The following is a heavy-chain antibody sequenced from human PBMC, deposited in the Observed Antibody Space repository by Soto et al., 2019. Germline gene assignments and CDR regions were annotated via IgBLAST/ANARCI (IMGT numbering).Heavy chain of an antibody. Sequence: QVQLQASGPGLVKPSGTLSLTCAVSGGSISSSNWWSWVRQPPGKGLEWIGEIYHSGSTNYNPSLKSRVTISVDKSKNQSSLKLSSVIAADTAVYYCARVVGGYYYGMDVWGQGTTVTVSS. V-gene: IGHV4-4*02. CDR3: ARVVGGYYYGMDV. D-gene: IGHD2-2*01. CDR2: IYHSGST. CDR1: GGSISSSNW. J-gene: IGHJ6*02.